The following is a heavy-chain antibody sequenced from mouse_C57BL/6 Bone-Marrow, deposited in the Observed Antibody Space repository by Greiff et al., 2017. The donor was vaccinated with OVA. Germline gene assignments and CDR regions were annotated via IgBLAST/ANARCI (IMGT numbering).Heavy chain of an antibody. J-gene: IGHJ4*01. CDR1: GYTFTSYW. V-gene: IGHV1-69*01. Sequence: QVHVKQPGAELVMPGASVKLSCKASGYTFTSYWMHWVKQRPGQGLEWIGEIDPSDSSTNYNQKFKGKSTLTVDKSSSTAYMQLSSLTSEDSAVYYCARSPYYGSSYRSMDYWGQGTSVTVSS. CDR3: ARSPYYGSSYRSMDY. CDR2: IDPSDSST. D-gene: IGHD1-1*01.